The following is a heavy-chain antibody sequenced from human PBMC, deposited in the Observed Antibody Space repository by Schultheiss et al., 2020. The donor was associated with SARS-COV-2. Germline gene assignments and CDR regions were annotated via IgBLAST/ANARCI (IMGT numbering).Heavy chain of an antibody. CDR3: ARTIAAAGNDY. V-gene: IGHV3-48*03. Sequence: GGSLRLSCAVSGFTFSSYEMNWVRQAPGKGLEWVSYISSSGSTIHYADSVKGRFTISRDNAKNSLYLQMNSLRADDTAVYYCARTIAAAGNDYWGQGTLVTVSS. J-gene: IGHJ4*02. CDR2: ISSSGSTI. D-gene: IGHD6-13*01. CDR1: GFTFSSYE.